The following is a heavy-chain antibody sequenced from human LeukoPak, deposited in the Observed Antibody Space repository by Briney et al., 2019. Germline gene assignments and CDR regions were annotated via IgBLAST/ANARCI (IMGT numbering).Heavy chain of an antibody. J-gene: IGHJ4*02. V-gene: IGHV1-69*13. Sequence: SVKVSCKASGGTFSSYAISWVRQAPGQGLEWMGGIIPIFGTANYAQKFQGKVTITADESTNTAYMGLSSLRSEDTAVFYCATNERYGDTRLYHFDYWGQGTLVTVSS. CDR3: ATNERYGDTRLYHFDY. CDR2: IIPIFGTA. D-gene: IGHD4-17*01. CDR1: GGTFSSYA.